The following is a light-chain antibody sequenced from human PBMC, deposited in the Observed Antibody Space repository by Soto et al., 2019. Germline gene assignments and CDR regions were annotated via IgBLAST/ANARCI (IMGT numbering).Light chain of an antibody. CDR2: DVS. V-gene: IGLV2-14*01. J-gene: IGLJ1*01. CDR3: SSYTSSSTRV. Sequence: QSALTQPASVSGPPGQSIPFSAIGPTGTVGGYNYVSWYQQHQGKAPKLMIYDVSNRPSGVSNRFSGSKSGNTASLTISGLQAEDEADYYCSSYTSSSTRVFGTGTKLTVL. CDR1: TGTVGGYNY.